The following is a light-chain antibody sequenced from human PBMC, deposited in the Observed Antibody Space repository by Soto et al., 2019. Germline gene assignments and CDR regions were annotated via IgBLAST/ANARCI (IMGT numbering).Light chain of an antibody. CDR1: QSVRTS. CDR2: GAS. J-gene: IGKJ1*01. Sequence: EILMTQSPATVSVSPGDRSTLSCRASQSVRTSIAWYQHKPGQAPRLLIYGASTRATDMPGRFSGRGSGTEFTLTISSLQSEDYAVYYCQQYRNWPRTFGQGTKVDI. CDR3: QQYRNWPRT. V-gene: IGKV3-15*01.